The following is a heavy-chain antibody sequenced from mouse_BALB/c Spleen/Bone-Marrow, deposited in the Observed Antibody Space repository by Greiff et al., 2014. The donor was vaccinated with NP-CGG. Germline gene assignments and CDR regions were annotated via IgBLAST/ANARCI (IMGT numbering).Heavy chain of an antibody. CDR3: TRVITAVLATRAMDY. D-gene: IGHD1-1*01. J-gene: IGHJ4*01. V-gene: IGHV1-5*01. CDR1: GYTFTSYW. Sequence: EVKLEESGTVLARPGASVKMSCKASGYTFTSYWMHWVKQRLGQGLEWIGAIYPGNSDTSYNQKFKGKAKLTAVTSTSTAYMELSSLTNEDSAVYYCTRVITAVLATRAMDYWGQGSSVTISS. CDR2: IYPGNSDT.